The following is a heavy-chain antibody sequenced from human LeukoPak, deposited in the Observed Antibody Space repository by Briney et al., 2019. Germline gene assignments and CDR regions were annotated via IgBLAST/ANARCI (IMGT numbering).Heavy chain of an antibody. V-gene: IGHV4-31*03. J-gene: IGHJ6*02. Sequence: PSETLSLTCTVSGGSISSGGYYWSWIRQHPGTGLEWIGYIYYSGSTYYNPSLKSRVTISVDTSKNQFSLKLSSVTAADTAVYYCAREYYYDSSGSLSYGMDVWGQGTTVTVSS. CDR1: GGSISSGGYY. CDR2: IYYSGST. CDR3: AREYYYDSSGSLSYGMDV. D-gene: IGHD3-22*01.